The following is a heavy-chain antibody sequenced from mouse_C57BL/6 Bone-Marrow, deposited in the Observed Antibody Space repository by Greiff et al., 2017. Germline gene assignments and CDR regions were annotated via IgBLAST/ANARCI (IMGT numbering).Heavy chain of an antibody. Sequence: VQLKQSGPVLVKPGASVKMSCKASGYTFTDYYMNWVKQSHGKSLEWIGVINPYNGGTSYNQKFKGKATLTVDKSSSRAYMELNSLTSEDSAVYYCARRGYYYGSREYFDYWGQGTTLTVSS. D-gene: IGHD1-1*01. J-gene: IGHJ2*01. CDR2: INPYNGGT. CDR1: GYTFTDYY. CDR3: ARRGYYYGSREYFDY. V-gene: IGHV1-19*01.